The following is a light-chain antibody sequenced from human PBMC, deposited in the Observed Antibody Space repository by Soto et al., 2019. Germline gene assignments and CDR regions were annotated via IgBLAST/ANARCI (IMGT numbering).Light chain of an antibody. CDR2: GNS. CDR3: QSYDSSLSAHVV. CDR1: SSNIGAGYD. Sequence: QYVLTQPPSVSGAPGQRVTISCTGSSSNIGAGYDVHWYQQLPGTAPKLLIYGNSNRPSGVPDRFSGSKPGTSASLAITGLQAEDEADYYCQSYDSSLSAHVVFGGGTKLTVL. J-gene: IGLJ2*01. V-gene: IGLV1-40*01.